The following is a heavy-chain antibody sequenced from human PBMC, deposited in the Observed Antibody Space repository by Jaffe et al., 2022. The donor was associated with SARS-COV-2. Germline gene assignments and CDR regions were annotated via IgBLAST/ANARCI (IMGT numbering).Heavy chain of an antibody. Sequence: QVQLQESGPGLVKPSQTLSLTCTVSGGSISSGSYYWSWIRQPAGKGLEWIGRIYTSGSTNYNPSLKSRVTISVDTSKNQFSLKLSSVTAADTAVYYCARSGATARETTGFDYWGQGTLVTVSS. CDR3: ARSGATARETTGFDY. CDR2: IYTSGST. CDR1: GGSISSGSYY. J-gene: IGHJ4*02. V-gene: IGHV4-61*02. D-gene: IGHD5-18*01.